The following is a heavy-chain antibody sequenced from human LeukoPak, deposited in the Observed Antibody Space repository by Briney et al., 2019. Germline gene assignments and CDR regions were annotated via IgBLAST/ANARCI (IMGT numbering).Heavy chain of an antibody. CDR1: GFTFSDYY. D-gene: IGHD3-16*01. Sequence: GGSLRLSCAASGFTFSDYYMSWIRQAPGKGLEWVSSISSSSSYIYYADSVKGWFTISRDDSKNTLSLQMNSLRVEDTAVYYCARDLAWGAFDYWGQGTLVTVSS. J-gene: IGHJ4*02. V-gene: IGHV3-11*05. CDR3: ARDLAWGAFDY. CDR2: ISSSSSYI.